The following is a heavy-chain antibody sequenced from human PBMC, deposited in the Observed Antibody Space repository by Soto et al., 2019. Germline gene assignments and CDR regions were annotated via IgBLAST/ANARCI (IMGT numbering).Heavy chain of an antibody. CDR2: FNPKTGGA. CDR1: GYIFPDYY. D-gene: IGHD2-15*01. CDR3: SRASAAATSWFVY. V-gene: IGHV1-2*02. J-gene: IGHJ4*02. Sequence: ASVKVSCKASGYIFPDYYIHWVRQAPGQGLEWMGWFNPKTGGANSAQKFQGKVTMTRDTSITTVYLELSSLTSDDTAVYFCSRASAAATSWFVYWGQGSLVTVSS.